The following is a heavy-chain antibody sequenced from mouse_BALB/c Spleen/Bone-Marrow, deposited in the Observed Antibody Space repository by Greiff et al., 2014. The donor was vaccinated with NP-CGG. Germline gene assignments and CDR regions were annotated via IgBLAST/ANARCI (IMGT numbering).Heavy chain of an antibody. CDR3: ARSGYDGFAY. Sequence: QVQLQQSGAELVKPGASVKLSCKASGYTSTSYWMHWVKQRPGQGLEWIGEINPSNGRTNYNEKFKSKATLTVDKSSSTAYMQLSSLTSEDSAVYYCARSGYDGFAYWGQWTLVTVSA. CDR1: GYTSTSYW. J-gene: IGHJ3*01. CDR2: INPSNGRT. D-gene: IGHD2-2*01. V-gene: IGHV1S81*02.